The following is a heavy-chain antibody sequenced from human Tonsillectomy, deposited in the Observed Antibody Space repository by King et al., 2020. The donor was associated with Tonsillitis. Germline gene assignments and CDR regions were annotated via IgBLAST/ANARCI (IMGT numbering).Heavy chain of an antibody. CDR2: IYHSGST. CDR3: ARLGLATISPGTINNYFDY. V-gene: IGHV4-38-2*01. Sequence: VQLQESGPGLVKPSETLSLTCAVSGYSISSGYYWGWIRQPPGKGLEWIGSIYHSGSTYYNPSLKSRVTISVDTSKNQFSLKLSSVTAADTAVYYCARLGLATISPGTINNYFDYWGQGTLVTVSS. D-gene: IGHD5-12*01. J-gene: IGHJ4*02. CDR1: GYSISSGYY.